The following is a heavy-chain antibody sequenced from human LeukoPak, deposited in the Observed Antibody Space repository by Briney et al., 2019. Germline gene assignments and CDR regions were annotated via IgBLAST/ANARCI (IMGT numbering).Heavy chain of an antibody. CDR2: LSYDGSNK. J-gene: IGHJ4*02. V-gene: IGHV3-30*18. D-gene: IGHD3-22*01. Sequence: GGSLRLSCAASGFTFSNYGMHWVRQAPGKGLEWVAVLSYDGSNKYYADSVKGRFTISRDNSKNTLYLQMNSLRAEDTAVYYCAKDEDSSGYYSYNFDYWGQGTLVTVSS. CDR1: GFTFSNYG. CDR3: AKDEDSSGYYSYNFDY.